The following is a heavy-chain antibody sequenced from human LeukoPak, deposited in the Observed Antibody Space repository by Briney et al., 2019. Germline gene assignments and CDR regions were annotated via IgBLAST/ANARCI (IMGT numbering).Heavy chain of an antibody. J-gene: IGHJ6*03. CDR2: IRYDGNNK. CDR3: SRAGGGYSYGYYMDV. CDR1: GFTFSNYG. V-gene: IGHV3-30*02. D-gene: IGHD5-18*01. Sequence: GGSLRLSCAASGFTFSNYGMHWVRQAPGKGLEWVAFIRYDGNNKFYADSVKGRFTISRDNSKNTLYLQMNSLRAEDTAVYYCSRAGGGYSYGYYMDVWGKGTTVSIS.